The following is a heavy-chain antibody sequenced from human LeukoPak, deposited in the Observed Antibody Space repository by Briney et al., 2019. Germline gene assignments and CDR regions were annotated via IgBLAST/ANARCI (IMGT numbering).Heavy chain of an antibody. CDR2: IHYSGRT. CDR3: ARLLDNDSSGDPDTFDM. J-gene: IGHJ3*02. V-gene: IGHV4-59*11. Sequence: SETLSLTCSVSGGSISRHFWSWIRQLPGKGLDWIAFIHYSGRTKYNPSLQSRVTISIDTSENNFSLKLTSVTAADTAVYYCARLLDNDSSGDPDTFDMWGQGTVVSFS. D-gene: IGHD3-22*01. CDR1: GGSISRHF.